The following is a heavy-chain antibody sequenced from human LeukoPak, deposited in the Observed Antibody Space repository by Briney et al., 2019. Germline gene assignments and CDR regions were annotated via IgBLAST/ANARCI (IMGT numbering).Heavy chain of an antibody. Sequence: SETLSLTCTVSGYSISSGYYWGWIRQPPGKGLEWIGSIYHSGSTYYNPSLKSRVTISVDTSKNQFSLKLSSVTAADTAVYYCARDLVGATSSWFDPWGQGTLVAVSS. CDR1: GYSISSGYY. J-gene: IGHJ5*02. CDR3: ARDLVGATSSWFDP. V-gene: IGHV4-38-2*02. D-gene: IGHD1-26*01. CDR2: IYHSGST.